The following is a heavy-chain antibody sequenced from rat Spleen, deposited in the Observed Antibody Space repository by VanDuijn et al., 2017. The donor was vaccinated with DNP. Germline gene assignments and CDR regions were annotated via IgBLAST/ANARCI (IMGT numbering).Heavy chain of an antibody. CDR1: GFTFSDYS. V-gene: IGHV5S10*01. Sequence: EVQLVESGGGLVQPGRSLKLSCAASGFTFSDYSMAWVRQAPKKGLEWVATIVYDGSSSFYGDSVTGRFTISIDNAKSTLYLQMDSLRSEDTATYYCTTHGSIATISTGAMDVWGQGTSVTVSS. J-gene: IGHJ4*01. D-gene: IGHD1-2*01. CDR3: TTHGSIATISTGAMDV. CDR2: IVYDGSSS.